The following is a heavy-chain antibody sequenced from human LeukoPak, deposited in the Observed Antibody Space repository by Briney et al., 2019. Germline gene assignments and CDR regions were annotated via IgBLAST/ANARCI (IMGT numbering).Heavy chain of an antibody. CDR3: ARNYYFYDSRGYQPLDH. CDR2: IKQDGSEK. D-gene: IGHD3-22*01. Sequence: PGGSLRLSCAASGFTFSSFWMSWVRQAPGKGLEWVANIKQDGSEKYYVDSAKGRFTISRDNAKNSLYLQMNSLRAEDTAVYYCARNYYFYDSRGYQPLDHWGQGTLVPVSS. CDR1: GFTFSSFW. J-gene: IGHJ4*02. V-gene: IGHV3-7*04.